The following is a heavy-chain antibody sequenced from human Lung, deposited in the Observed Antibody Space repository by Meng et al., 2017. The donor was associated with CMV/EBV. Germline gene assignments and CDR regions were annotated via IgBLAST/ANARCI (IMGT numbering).Heavy chain of an antibody. CDR3: ARDATIFGVVDPYYYGMDV. J-gene: IGHJ6*02. CDR1: GGSISSSSYY. Sequence: SETLSLTCTVPGGSISSSSYYWGWIRQRPGKGLEWIVSIYYSGSTYYNPSLKSRVTISVDTSKNQFSLRLSSVTAADTAVYYCARDATIFGVVDPYYYGMDVWGQGTTVTVSS. V-gene: IGHV4-39*02. D-gene: IGHD3-3*01. CDR2: IYYSGST.